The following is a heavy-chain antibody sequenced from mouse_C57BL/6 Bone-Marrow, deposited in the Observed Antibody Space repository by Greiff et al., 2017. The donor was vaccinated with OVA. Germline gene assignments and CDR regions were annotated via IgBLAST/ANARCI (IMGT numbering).Heavy chain of an antibody. Sequence: DVQLQESGGGLVQPGESLKLSCESNEYEFPSHDMSWVRKTPEKRLELVAAINSDGGSTYYPDTMERRVIISRDNTRKTLYLQMSSLRSEDTALYYCAIDYGPYYAMDYWGQGTSVTVSS. CDR3: AIDYGPYYAMDY. V-gene: IGHV5-2*01. D-gene: IGHD1-1*02. CDR1: EYEFPSHD. CDR2: INSDGGST. J-gene: IGHJ4*01.